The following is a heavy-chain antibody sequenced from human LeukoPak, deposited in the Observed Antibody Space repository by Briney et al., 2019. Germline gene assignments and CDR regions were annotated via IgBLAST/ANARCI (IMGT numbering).Heavy chain of an antibody. Sequence: PSETLSLTCTVSGGSISSSSYYWGWIRQPPGKGLEWIGSIYYSGSTYYNPSLKSRVTISVDTSKNQFSLKLSSVTAADTAVYYCARHIGYGGNQYFDYWGQGTLVTVSS. D-gene: IGHD4-23*01. CDR2: IYYSGST. CDR3: ARHIGYGGNQYFDY. V-gene: IGHV4-39*01. CDR1: GGSISSSSYY. J-gene: IGHJ4*02.